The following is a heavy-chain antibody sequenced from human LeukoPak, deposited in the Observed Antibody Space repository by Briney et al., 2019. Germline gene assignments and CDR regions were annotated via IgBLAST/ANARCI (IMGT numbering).Heavy chain of an antibody. D-gene: IGHD3/OR15-3a*01. Sequence: PGGSLRLSCAASGFTFSSYSMNWVRQAPGKGLEWVSSISSSSSYIYYADSVKGRFTISRDNAKNSLYLQMNALRAEDTAVYYWARISTGTERFWGQERWSPSPQ. CDR2: ISSSSSYI. CDR3: ARISTGTERF. V-gene: IGHV3-21*01. CDR1: GFTFSSYS. J-gene: IGHJ4*01.